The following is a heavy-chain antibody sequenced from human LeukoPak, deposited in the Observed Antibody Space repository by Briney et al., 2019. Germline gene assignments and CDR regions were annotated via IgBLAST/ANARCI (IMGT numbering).Heavy chain of an antibody. Sequence: TGGSLRLSCAASGFTFSSYGMHWVRQAPGKGLEWVAVISYDGSNKYYADSVKGRFTISRDNSKNTLYLQMNSLRAEDTAVYYCAKDGLVRGVIIGGNGSPPDYWGQGTLVTVSS. CDR3: AKDGLVRGVIIGGNGSPPDY. V-gene: IGHV3-30*18. J-gene: IGHJ4*02. CDR1: GFTFSSYG. CDR2: ISYDGSNK. D-gene: IGHD3-10*01.